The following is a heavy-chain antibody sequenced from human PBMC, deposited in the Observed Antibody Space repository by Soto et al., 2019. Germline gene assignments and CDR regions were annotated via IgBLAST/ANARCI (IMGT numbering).Heavy chain of an antibody. J-gene: IGHJ4*02. CDR1: GFTFSSYA. CDR3: AKDPDYGGKGYYFDY. D-gene: IGHD4-17*01. V-gene: IGHV3-23*01. CDR2: ISGSGGST. Sequence: GGSLRLSCAASGFTFSSYAMSWVRQAPGKGLEWVSAISGSGGSTYYADSVKGRLTISRDNSKNTLYLQMNSLRAEDTAVYYCAKDPDYGGKGYYFDYWGQGTLVTVSS.